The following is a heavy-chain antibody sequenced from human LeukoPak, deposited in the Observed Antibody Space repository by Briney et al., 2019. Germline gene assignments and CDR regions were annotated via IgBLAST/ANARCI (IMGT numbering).Heavy chain of an antibody. D-gene: IGHD3-10*01. J-gene: IGHJ4*02. CDR2: IKQDGNEK. V-gene: IGHV3-7*01. Sequence: GGSLRLSCAASGFRFNTYWMSWVRQAPGKGLEWVANIKQDGNEKYYADSVKGRFTISRDNAKNSLDLQMNSLRAEDTAVYYCARDTLGEGEDANYAVYYFDYWGQGTPVTVSS. CDR3: ARDTLGEGEDANYAVYYFDY. CDR1: GFRFNTYW.